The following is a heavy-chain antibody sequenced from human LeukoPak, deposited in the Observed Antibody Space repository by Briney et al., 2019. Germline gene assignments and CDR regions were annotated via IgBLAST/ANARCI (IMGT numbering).Heavy chain of an antibody. V-gene: IGHV3-23*01. CDR1: GFTFSRYA. Sequence: GGSLRLSCAASGFTFSRYAMSWVRQAPGKGLEWVSAISGSGGSTYYADSVKGRFTISRDNSKNTLYLQMNSLRAEDTAVYYCAKVPVGTRYCYYYMDVWGKGTTVTVSS. D-gene: IGHD1-1*01. CDR2: ISGSGGST. J-gene: IGHJ6*03. CDR3: AKVPVGTRYCYYYMDV.